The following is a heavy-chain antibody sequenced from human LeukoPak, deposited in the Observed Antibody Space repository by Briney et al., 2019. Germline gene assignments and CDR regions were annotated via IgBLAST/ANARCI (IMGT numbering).Heavy chain of an antibody. D-gene: IGHD6-6*01. J-gene: IGHJ3*02. V-gene: IGHV3-66*01. CDR3: ARGPSIAARYDAFDI. CDR2: IYSGGST. Sequence: PGGSLRLSCAASGFTVSSKYMSWVRQAPGKGLEWVSVIYSGGSTYYAGSVKGRFTISRDNAKNSLYLQVISLRAEDTAVYYCARGPSIAARYDAFDIWGQGTMVTVSS. CDR1: GFTVSSKY.